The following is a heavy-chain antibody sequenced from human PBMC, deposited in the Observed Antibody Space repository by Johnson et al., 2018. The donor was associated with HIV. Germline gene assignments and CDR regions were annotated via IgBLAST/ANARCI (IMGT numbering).Heavy chain of an antibody. CDR1: GFTVSSNY. J-gene: IGHJ3*02. Sequence: VQLVESGGGVVQPGGSLRLSCAASGFTVSSNYMSWVRQAPGKGLEWVSGISWNSGRIGYGNSMKGRFTISSDNAKNSLYLQMNSLRAEDTAVFYCARGALGDWVDAFDIWGQGTMVTVSS. D-gene: IGHD3-16*01. CDR2: SWNSGRI. CDR3: ARGALGDWVDAFDI. V-gene: IGHV3-66*02.